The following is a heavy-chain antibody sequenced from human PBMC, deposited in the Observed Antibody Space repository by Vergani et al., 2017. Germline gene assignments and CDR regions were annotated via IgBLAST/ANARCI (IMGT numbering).Heavy chain of an antibody. J-gene: IGHJ4*02. D-gene: IGHD4-17*01. CDR3: ARDASDYGLSDY. CDR1: GFTFSSYA. Sequence: EVQLLESGGGLVQPGGSLRLSCAASGFTFSSYAMSWVRQAPGKGLEWVSSISSSSSYIYYADSVKGRFTISRDNAKNSLYLQMNSLRAEDTAVYYCARDASDYGLSDYWGQGTLVTVSS. V-gene: IGHV3-21*01. CDR2: ISSSSSYI.